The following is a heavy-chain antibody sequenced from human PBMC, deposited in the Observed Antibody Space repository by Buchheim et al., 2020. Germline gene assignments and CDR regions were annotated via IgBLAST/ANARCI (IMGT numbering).Heavy chain of an antibody. D-gene: IGHD3-3*01. CDR2: IYTSGST. CDR3: ARARITIFGVVIDY. V-gene: IGHV4-61*02. J-gene: IGHJ4*02. CDR1: GGSISSGSYY. Sequence: QVQLQESGPGLVKPSQTLSLTCTVSGGSISSGSYYWRWIRQPAGKGLEWIGRIYTSGSTNYNPSLKSRVTISVDTSKNQFSLKLSSVTAADTAVYYCARARITIFGVVIDYWGQGTL.